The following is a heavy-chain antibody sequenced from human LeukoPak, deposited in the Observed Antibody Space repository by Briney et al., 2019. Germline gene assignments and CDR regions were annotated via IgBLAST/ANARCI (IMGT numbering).Heavy chain of an antibody. J-gene: IGHJ4*02. V-gene: IGHV1-46*01. CDR2: INPSGGST. CDR3: ATALSGSYLYFDY. CDR1: GYTFTSYY. D-gene: IGHD1-26*01. Sequence: ASVKVSCKASGYTFTSYYMHWVRQAPGQGLEWMGIINPSGGSTSYAQKFQGRVTMTEDTSTDTAYMELSSLRSEDTAVYYCATALSGSYLYFDYWGQGTLVTVSS.